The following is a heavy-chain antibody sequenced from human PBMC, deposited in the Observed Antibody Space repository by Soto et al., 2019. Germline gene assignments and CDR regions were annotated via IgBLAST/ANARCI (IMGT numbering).Heavy chain of an antibody. CDR3: AREVVAATLRGYYYGMDV. CDR2: IDWDDDK. J-gene: IGHJ6*02. Sequence: SGPTLVNPTQTLTLTCTFSGFSLSTSGMCVSWIRQPPGKALERLARIDWDDDKYYSTSLKTRLTISKDTSKNQVVLTMTNMDPVDTATYYCAREVVAATLRGYYYGMDVWGQGTTVTVSS. V-gene: IGHV2-70*11. CDR1: GFSLSTSGMC. D-gene: IGHD2-15*01.